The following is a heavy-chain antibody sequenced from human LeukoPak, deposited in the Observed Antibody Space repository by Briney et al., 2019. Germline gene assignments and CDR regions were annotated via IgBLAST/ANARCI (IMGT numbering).Heavy chain of an antibody. J-gene: IGHJ5*02. Sequence: SETLSLTCAVYGGSFSGYYWSWIRQPPGKGLEWIGEINHSGSTNYNPSLKSRVTISVDTSKNQFSLKLSSVTAADTAVYYCARHYYGSGSYFASHTSNNWFDPWGQGTLVTVSS. D-gene: IGHD3-10*01. CDR2: INHSGST. V-gene: IGHV4-34*01. CDR3: ARHYYGSGSYFASHTSNNWFDP. CDR1: GGSFSGYY.